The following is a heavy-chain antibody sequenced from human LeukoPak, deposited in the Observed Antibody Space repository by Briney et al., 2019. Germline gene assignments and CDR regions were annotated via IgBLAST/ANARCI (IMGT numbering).Heavy chain of an antibody. D-gene: IGHD6-13*01. CDR2: TYYRSKWYN. V-gene: IGHV6-1*01. CDR3: AREVYSSSWV. CDR1: GDSVSNNSAA. Sequence: PSQTLSLTCAIYGDSVSNNSAAWNWTRQSPSRGLEWLGRTYYRSKWYNDYAVSVKSRITINPDTSKNQFSLQLNSVTPEDTAVYYCAREVYSSSWVWGQGTLVTVSS. J-gene: IGHJ4*02.